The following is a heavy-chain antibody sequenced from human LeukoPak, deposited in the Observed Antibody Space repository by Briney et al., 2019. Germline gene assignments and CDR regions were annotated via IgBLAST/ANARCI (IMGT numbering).Heavy chain of an antibody. D-gene: IGHD3-10*01. J-gene: IGHJ4*02. CDR2: ISDSGGST. Sequence: GGSLRLSCAVSGITLGNYGMSWVRQPPGKGLEWVAGISDSGGSTNYADSVKGRFTIPRDTPRNTLYLQMNSLRAEDTAVYFCAKRGVVIRVFLVGFHKEAYYFDSWGQGALVTVSS. CDR1: GITLGNYG. V-gene: IGHV3-23*01. CDR3: AKRGVVIRVFLVGFHKEAYYFDS.